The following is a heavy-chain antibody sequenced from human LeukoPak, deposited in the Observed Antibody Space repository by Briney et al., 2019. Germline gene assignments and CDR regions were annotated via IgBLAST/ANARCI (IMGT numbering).Heavy chain of an antibody. J-gene: IGHJ4*02. CDR1: GFTFSSYG. CDR2: ISYDGSNK. Sequence: GGSLRLSCAASGFTFSSYGMHWVRQAPGKGLEWAAVISYDGSNKYYADSVKGRFTISRDNSKNTLYLQMNSLRAEDTAVYYCAKAGTNTYYDFWPPYYFDYWGQGTLVTVSS. V-gene: IGHV3-30*18. D-gene: IGHD3-3*01. CDR3: AKAGTNTYYDFWPPYYFDY.